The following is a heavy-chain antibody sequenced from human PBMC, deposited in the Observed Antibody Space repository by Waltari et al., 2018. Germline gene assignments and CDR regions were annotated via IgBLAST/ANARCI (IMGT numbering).Heavy chain of an antibody. J-gene: IGHJ4*02. V-gene: IGHV1-69*02. Sequence: QVQLVQSGAEVKKPGSSVKVSCKASGGTFSSYTISWVRKAPGQGLEWMGRIIPILGIANYAQKFQGRVTITADKSTSTAYMELSSLRSEDTAVYYCARSDESYSTLLRWGQGTLVTVSS. CDR2: IIPILGIA. D-gene: IGHD1-26*01. CDR1: GGTFSSYT. CDR3: ARSDESYSTLLR.